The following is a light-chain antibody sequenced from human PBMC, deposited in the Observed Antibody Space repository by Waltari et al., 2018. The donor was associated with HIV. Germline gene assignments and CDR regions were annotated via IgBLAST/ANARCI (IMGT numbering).Light chain of an antibody. V-gene: IGLV1-47*01. CDR2: RNN. CDR3: AAWDDSLSGRYV. CDR1: SSNIGSNY. Sequence: QSVLTQPPSASGTSGQRVTISCSGSSSNIGSNYVYWYQQLPGTAPKLLIYRNNQRPSGVPARFSGSKSGTSASLAISGLRSEDEADYYCAAWDDSLSGRYVFGTGTKVTVL. J-gene: IGLJ1*01.